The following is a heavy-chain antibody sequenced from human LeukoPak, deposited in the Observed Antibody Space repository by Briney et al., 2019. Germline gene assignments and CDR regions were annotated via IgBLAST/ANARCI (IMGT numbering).Heavy chain of an antibody. D-gene: IGHD1-26*01. CDR2: IRGSGGST. CDR1: GFTFSSYA. Sequence: GGSLRLSCAASGFTFSSYAMSWVRQAPGKGLDWVSAIRGSGGSTYYADSVKGRFTISRDNSKNTLYLQMNSLRAEDTAVYYCAKDHSGSYFSFDYWGQGTLVTVSS. V-gene: IGHV3-23*01. CDR3: AKDHSGSYFSFDY. J-gene: IGHJ4*02.